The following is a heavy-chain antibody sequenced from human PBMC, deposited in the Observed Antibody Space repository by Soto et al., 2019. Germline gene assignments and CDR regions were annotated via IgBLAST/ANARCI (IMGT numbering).Heavy chain of an antibody. CDR1: GGTFSSYT. CDR3: ARETDGTTVTDYYYYGMDV. D-gene: IGHD4-17*01. CDR2: IIPILGIA. V-gene: IGHV1-69*08. J-gene: IGHJ6*02. Sequence: QVQLVQSGAEVKKPGSSVKVSCKASGGTFSSYTISWVRQAPGQGLECMGRIIPILGIANYAQKFQGRVTLTADKSTSTAYMELSSLRSEDTAVYYCARETDGTTVTDYYYYGMDVWGQGNTVTVSS.